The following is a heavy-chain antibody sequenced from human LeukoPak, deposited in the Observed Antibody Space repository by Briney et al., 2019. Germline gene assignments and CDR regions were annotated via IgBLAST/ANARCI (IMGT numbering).Heavy chain of an antibody. J-gene: IGHJ4*02. CDR2: IYPGGST. CDR3: ARAADYGDSNFDY. V-gene: IGHV4-4*07. CDR1: GGSISTYY. D-gene: IGHD4-17*01. Sequence: SETLSLTCPVSGGSISTYYWSWIRQPAGKGLEWIGRIYPGGSTDYNPSLKSRVTISVDTSKNHFSLRLTSVTAADTADYFCARAADYGDSNFDYWGQGTLVTVSS.